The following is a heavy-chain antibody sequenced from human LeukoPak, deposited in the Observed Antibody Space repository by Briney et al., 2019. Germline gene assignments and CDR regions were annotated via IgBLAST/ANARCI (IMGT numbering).Heavy chain of an antibody. CDR1: RFSFSTYW. Sequence: PGGSLRLSCAASRFSFSTYWMSWVRQAPGKGLEWVGRIKRKTDGGTTDYAAPVKGRFSISRDDSKTSLYLQMNNLQTEDTAVYYCTTDTRRVVVPKWGQGTLVTVSS. D-gene: IGHD2-15*01. CDR2: IKRKTDGGTT. J-gene: IGHJ4*02. CDR3: TTDTRRVVVPK. V-gene: IGHV3-15*01.